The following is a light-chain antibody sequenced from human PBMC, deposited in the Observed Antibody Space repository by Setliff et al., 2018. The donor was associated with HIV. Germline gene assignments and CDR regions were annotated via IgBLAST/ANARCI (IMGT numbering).Light chain of an antibody. J-gene: IGLJ1*01. CDR3: SSYTSTNTWV. Sequence: ALTQPPSVSGSPRQSVTISCTGTSSDVGSYNRVSWYQQSPGTAPKLMIYEVNYRPSGVPDRFSGSKSGNTASLTISGLQAEDEASYYCSSYTSTNTWVFGTGTKVTVL. CDR2: EVN. V-gene: IGLV2-18*02. CDR1: SSDVGSYNR.